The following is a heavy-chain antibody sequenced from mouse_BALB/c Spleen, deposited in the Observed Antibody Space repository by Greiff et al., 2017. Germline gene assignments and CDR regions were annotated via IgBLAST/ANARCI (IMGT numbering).Heavy chain of an antibody. J-gene: IGHJ2*02. D-gene: IGHD1-1*01. CDR2: IDPENGNT. Sequence: EVQLQQSGAELVRPGAFVKLSCKASGFNIKDYYMHWVKQRPEKGLEWIGWIDPENGNTIYAQKFQGKASITADTSSNTAYLQISSLTSEDTAVYDCARQVLTAVDYWGQGTSLTVSS. V-gene: IGHV14-1*02. CDR1: GFNIKDYY. CDR3: ARQVLTAVDY.